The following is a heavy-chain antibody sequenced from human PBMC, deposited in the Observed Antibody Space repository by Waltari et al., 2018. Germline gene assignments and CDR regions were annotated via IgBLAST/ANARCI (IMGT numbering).Heavy chain of an antibody. CDR2: IYYSGST. J-gene: IGHJ5*02. Sequence: QLQLQESGPGLVKPSETLSLTCTVSGGSISSSSYYWGWIRQPPGKGLEWIGSIYYSGSTSYNPSRKSRVTISVDTSKNQFSLKLSSVTAADTAVYYCARDPYYYDSSGYSTDWFDPWGQGTLVTVSS. D-gene: IGHD3-22*01. CDR3: ARDPYYYDSSGYSTDWFDP. CDR1: GGSISSSSYY. V-gene: IGHV4-39*07.